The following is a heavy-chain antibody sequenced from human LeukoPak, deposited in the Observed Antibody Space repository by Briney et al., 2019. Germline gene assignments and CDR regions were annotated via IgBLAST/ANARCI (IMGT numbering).Heavy chain of an antibody. D-gene: IGHD2-2*01. CDR3: ARDLLGRWYQLLTAPGGYYYYYMDV. CDR1: GYTFTSYY. Sequence: ASVKVSRKASGYTFTSYYMHWVRQAPGQGREWMGIINPSGGSTSYAQKFQGRVTITADKSTSTAYMELSSLRSEDTAVYYCARDLLGRWYQLLTAPGGYYYYYMDVWGKGTTVTVSS. CDR2: INPSGGST. V-gene: IGHV1-46*01. J-gene: IGHJ6*03.